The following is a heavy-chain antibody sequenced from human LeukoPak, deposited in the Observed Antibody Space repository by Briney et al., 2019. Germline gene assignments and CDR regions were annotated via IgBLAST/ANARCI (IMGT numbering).Heavy chain of an antibody. D-gene: IGHD2-2*01. V-gene: IGHV1-69-2*01. CDR1: GYTFTDYY. CDR2: VDPEDGET. J-gene: IGHJ6*03. CDR3: ATANCSSTSCYGYYYYYYMDV. Sequence: ASVKISCKVSGYTFTDYYMHWKQQAPGKGLEWMGLVDPEDGETIYAEKFQGRVTITADTSTDTAYMELSSLRSEDTAVYYCATANCSSTSCYGYYYYYYMDVWGKGTTVTVSS.